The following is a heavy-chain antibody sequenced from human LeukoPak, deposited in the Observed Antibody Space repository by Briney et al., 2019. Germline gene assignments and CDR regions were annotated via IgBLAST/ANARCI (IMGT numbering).Heavy chain of an antibody. CDR3: AKDRRPGDFWSGYPSTLDY. Sequence: GGSLRLSCAASGFTFSSYSMNWVRQAPGKGLEWVSSISGSSYYIYYADSVKGRFTISRDNAKNSLYLQMNSLRAEDTAVYCCAKDRRPGDFWSGYPSTLDYWGQGTLVTVSS. CDR2: ISGSSYYI. V-gene: IGHV3-21*04. CDR1: GFTFSSYS. J-gene: IGHJ4*02. D-gene: IGHD3-3*01.